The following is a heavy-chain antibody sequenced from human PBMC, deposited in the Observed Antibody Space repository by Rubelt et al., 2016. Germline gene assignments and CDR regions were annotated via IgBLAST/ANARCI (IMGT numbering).Heavy chain of an antibody. Sequence: RFTISSDNAKNSLYLQMNGLRDEDTAVYYCARGGVTMIVVVIEDTFDSWGQGTLVTVSS. V-gene: IGHV3-48*02. CDR3: ARGGVTMIVVVIEDTFDS. D-gene: IGHD3-22*01. J-gene: IGHJ4*02.